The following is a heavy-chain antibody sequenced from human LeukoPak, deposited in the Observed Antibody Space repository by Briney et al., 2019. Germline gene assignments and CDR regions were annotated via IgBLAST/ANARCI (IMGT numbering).Heavy chain of an antibody. CDR3: AREEYYDDSGYYFRYFDS. CDR2: FHTGGSA. CDR1: GGSISSDNYY. J-gene: IGHJ4*02. Sequence: SETLSLTCSVSGGSISSDNYYWTWIRQPAGKGLEWIGRFHTGGSANYNPSLKSRVTISVDTSKNQFSLRLNSVTAADTAIYYCAREEYYDDSGYYFRYFDSWGQGTLVTDSS. D-gene: IGHD3-22*01. V-gene: IGHV4-61*02.